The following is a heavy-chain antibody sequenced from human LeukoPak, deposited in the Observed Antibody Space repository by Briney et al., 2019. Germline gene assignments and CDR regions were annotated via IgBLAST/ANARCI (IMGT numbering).Heavy chain of an antibody. Sequence: GGSLRLSCAASGFTFSSYSMNWARQAPGKGLEWVSSISSSSSYIYYADSEKGRFTISRDNAKNSLYLQMNSLRAEDTAVYYCARGSYDFWSGHDIYWGQGTLVTVSS. D-gene: IGHD3-3*01. V-gene: IGHV3-21*01. CDR1: GFTFSSYS. J-gene: IGHJ4*02. CDR3: ARGSYDFWSGHDIY. CDR2: ISSSSSYI.